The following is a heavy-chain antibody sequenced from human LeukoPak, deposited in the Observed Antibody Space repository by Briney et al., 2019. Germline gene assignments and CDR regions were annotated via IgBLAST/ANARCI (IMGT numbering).Heavy chain of an antibody. J-gene: IGHJ6*02. CDR3: ARVGNYYYYGMDV. CDR1: GGSISSSSYY. V-gene: IGHV4-39*07. Sequence: SETLSLTCTVSGGSISSSSYYWGWIRQPPGKGLEWIGSIYYSGSTYYNPSLKSRVTISVDTSKNQFSLKLSSVTAADTAVYYCARVGNYYYYGMDVWGQGTTVTVSS. D-gene: IGHD7-27*01. CDR2: IYYSGST.